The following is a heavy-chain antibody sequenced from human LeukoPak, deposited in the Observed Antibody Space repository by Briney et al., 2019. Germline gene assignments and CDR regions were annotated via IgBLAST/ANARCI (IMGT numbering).Heavy chain of an antibody. D-gene: IGHD3-9*01. CDR1: GYTFTSYG. CDR2: ISAYNGNT. V-gene: IGHV1-18*01. CDR3: ARETRLYDILTGYYNRAYYFDY. J-gene: IGHJ4*02. Sequence: ASVNVSCKASGYTFTSYGISWVRQAPGQGLEWMGWISAYNGNTNYAQKLQGRVTMTTDTSTSTAYMELRSLRSDDTAVYYCARETRLYDILTGYYNRAYYFDYWGQGTLVTVSS.